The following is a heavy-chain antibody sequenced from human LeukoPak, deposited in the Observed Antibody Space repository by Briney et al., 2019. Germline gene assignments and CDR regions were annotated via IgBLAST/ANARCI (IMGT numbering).Heavy chain of an antibody. D-gene: IGHD3-22*01. CDR2: INWNGGST. J-gene: IGHJ3*02. CDR3: ARDYYDSSGPHDAFDI. Sequence: PGGSLRLSCAASGFTFDDYAMHWVRQAPGKGLEWVSGINWNGGSTGYADSVKGRFTISRDNAKNSLYLQMNSLRAEDTALYYCARDYYDSSGPHDAFDIWGQGTMVTVSS. CDR1: GFTFDDYA. V-gene: IGHV3-20*04.